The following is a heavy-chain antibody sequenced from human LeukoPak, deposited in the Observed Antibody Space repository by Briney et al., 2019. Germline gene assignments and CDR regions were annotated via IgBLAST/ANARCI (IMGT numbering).Heavy chain of an antibody. Sequence: ASVKVSCKASGYTFTSYYMHWVRQAPGQGLEWMGWISGYNGDTENAPNFRDRVTMTTDTSTSTAYIELRSLSLDDTAVYFCARGGGHTSTWRSFDLWGQGTLVIVSS. V-gene: IGHV1-18*04. CDR1: GYTFTSYY. D-gene: IGHD6-13*01. CDR2: ISGYNGDT. J-gene: IGHJ4*02. CDR3: ARGGGHTSTWRSFDL.